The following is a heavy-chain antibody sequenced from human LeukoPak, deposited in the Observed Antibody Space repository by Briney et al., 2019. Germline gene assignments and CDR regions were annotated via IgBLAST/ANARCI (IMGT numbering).Heavy chain of an antibody. J-gene: IGHJ6*03. CDR3: ARLSVIVGAALEYYYYYMDV. D-gene: IGHD1-26*01. CDR1: GGSISSGGYY. Sequence: SETLSLTCTVSGGSISSGGYYWSWIRQPPGKGLEWIGYIYHSGSTYYNPSLKSRVTISVDKSKNQVSLKLTSVTAADTAVYYCARLSVIVGAALEYYYYYMDVWGQGTTVTVSS. CDR2: IYHSGST. V-gene: IGHV4-30-2*01.